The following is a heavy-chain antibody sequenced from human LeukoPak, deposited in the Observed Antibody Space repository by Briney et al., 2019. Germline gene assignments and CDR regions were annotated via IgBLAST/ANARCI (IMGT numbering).Heavy chain of an antibody. Sequence: GGSMRLSCAASGFIFTDYWMHWVRQGPGKELVWVARISGDGRATTYADSVEGRFTISRDNAQSSLYLQMNSLRVEDTAVYYCARAVSRTIPTGNAFDIWGQGTMVTVSS. CDR2: ISGDGRAT. CDR3: ARAVSRTIPTGNAFDI. D-gene: IGHD3-10*01. CDR1: GFIFTDYW. J-gene: IGHJ3*02. V-gene: IGHV3-74*01.